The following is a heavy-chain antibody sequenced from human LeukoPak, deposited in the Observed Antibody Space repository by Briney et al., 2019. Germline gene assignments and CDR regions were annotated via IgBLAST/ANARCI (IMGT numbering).Heavy chain of an antibody. CDR1: GYTFTSYY. CDR2: INPNSGGT. Sequence: ASVTVSCKASGYTFTSYYMHWVRQAPGQGHEWMGRINPNSGGTNFAQKFQARVTMTSDTSISTAYMEVSGLESDDTAVYYCARARYCYTTSCPLDYWGQGTLVTVSS. J-gene: IGHJ4*02. V-gene: IGHV1-2*06. D-gene: IGHD2-2*01. CDR3: ARARYCYTTSCPLDY.